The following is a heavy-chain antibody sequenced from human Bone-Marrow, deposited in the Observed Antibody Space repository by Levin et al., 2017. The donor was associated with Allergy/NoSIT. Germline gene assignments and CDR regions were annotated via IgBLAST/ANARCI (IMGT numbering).Heavy chain of an antibody. V-gene: IGHV3-53*01. CDR2: LSRCARP. CDR1: LFTASSSY. J-gene: IGHJ1*01. D-gene: IGHD3-22*01. CDR3: SVYDTSGYWFPRDFVH. Sequence: SCAASLFTASSSYMSWVRQAPGPFLSFLSLLSRCARPSSANSLKGRFTISRDSSKKTLYLQMKSLRVEDTAVYYCSVYDTSGYWFPRDFVHWGQGTRIPVFS.